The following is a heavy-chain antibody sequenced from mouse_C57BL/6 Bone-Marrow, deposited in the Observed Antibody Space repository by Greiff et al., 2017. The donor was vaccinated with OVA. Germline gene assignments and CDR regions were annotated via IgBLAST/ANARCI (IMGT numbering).Heavy chain of an antibody. CDR2: IDPTSGGT. Sequence: QVQLQQSGAELVKPGASVKLSCKASGYTFTSYWMHWVKQRPGRGLEWIGRIDPTSGGTKYNEKFKSKATLTVDKPSSTAYMQLSSLTSEDSAVYYCARGGRGTTVVAPYAMDYWGQGTSVTVSS. CDR1: GYTFTSYW. J-gene: IGHJ4*01. V-gene: IGHV1-72*01. D-gene: IGHD1-1*01. CDR3: ARGGRGTTVVAPYAMDY.